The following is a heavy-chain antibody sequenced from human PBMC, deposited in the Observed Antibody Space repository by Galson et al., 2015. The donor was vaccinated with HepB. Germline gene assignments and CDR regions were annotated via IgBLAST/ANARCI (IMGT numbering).Heavy chain of an antibody. J-gene: IGHJ4*02. CDR3: ARGDSSSRPGTY. CDR1: GYTFTGYY. Sequence: SCKASGYTFTGYYMHWVRQAPGQGLEWMGWINPNSGGTNYAQKFQGWVAMTRDTSISTAYMELSRLRSDDTAVYYCARGDSSSRPGTYWGQGTLVTVSS. V-gene: IGHV1-2*04. CDR2: INPNSGGT. D-gene: IGHD6-13*01.